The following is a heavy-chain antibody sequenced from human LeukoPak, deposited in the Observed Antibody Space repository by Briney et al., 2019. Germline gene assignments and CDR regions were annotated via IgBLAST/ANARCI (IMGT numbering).Heavy chain of an antibody. CDR3: ARDGSSGYYYGMDV. CDR1: GFTFSSYG. D-gene: IGHD6-19*01. V-gene: IGHV3-33*01. CDR2: IWYDGSNK. J-gene: IGHJ6*02. Sequence: PGRSLRLSCAASGFTFSSYGMHWVRQAPGKGLESVAVIWYDGSNKYYADSVKGRFTISRDNSRNTLDLQMNSLRAEDTAVYHCARDGSSGYYYGMDVWGQGTMVTVSS.